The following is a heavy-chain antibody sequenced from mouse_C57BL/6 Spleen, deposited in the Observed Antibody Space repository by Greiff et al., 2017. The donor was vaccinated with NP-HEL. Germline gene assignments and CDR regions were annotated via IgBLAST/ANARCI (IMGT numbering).Heavy chain of an antibody. D-gene: IGHD2-3*01. CDR2: IHPNSGST. Sequence: QVQLQQPGAELVKPGASVKLSCKASGYTFTSYWMHWVKQRPGQGLEWIGMIHPNSGSTNYNEKFKSKATLTVDKSSSTAYMQLSSLTSEDSAVYYSASMMVTTRIDYWGQVTTLTVSS. CDR1: GYTFTSYW. CDR3: ASMMVTTRIDY. J-gene: IGHJ2*01. V-gene: IGHV1-64*01.